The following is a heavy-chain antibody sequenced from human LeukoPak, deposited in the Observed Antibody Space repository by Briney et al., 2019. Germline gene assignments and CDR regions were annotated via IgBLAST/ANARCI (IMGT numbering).Heavy chain of an antibody. Sequence: GGSLRLSCEGSGCPFATYWMAWVRQAPGKGLEWVASIKHDGREEHYVDSIKGRFTISRDNGKNSVYLQMKNLRVEDTAMYYCSREFHPWGQGTLVIVSS. CDR3: SREFHP. CDR1: GCPFATYW. V-gene: IGHV3-7*01. CDR2: IKHDGREE. J-gene: IGHJ5*02.